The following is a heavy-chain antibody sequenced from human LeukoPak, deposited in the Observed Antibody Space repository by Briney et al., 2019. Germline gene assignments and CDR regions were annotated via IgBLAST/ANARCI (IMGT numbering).Heavy chain of an antibody. CDR1: GYTFIGYY. D-gene: IGHD6-19*01. Sequence: GPSVKVSCKPSGYTFIGYYIHWVRQAPGQGLEWMGWINPNSGVTNYGQKFQGRVTMTRDTSISTAYMDLSGLRSDDTAVYFCAITYTSGSGDAFDVWGQGTMVAVSS. V-gene: IGHV1-2*02. CDR3: AITYTSGSGDAFDV. J-gene: IGHJ3*01. CDR2: INPNSGVT.